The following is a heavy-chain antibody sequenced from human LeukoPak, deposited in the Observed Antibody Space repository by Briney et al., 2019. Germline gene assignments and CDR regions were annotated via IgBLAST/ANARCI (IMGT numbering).Heavy chain of an antibody. CDR1: GYTFTGYY. Sequence: ASVKVSCKASGYTFTGYYMHWVRQAPGQGLEWMGWINPNSGGTNYAQKFQGRVTMTRDTSISTAYMELSRLRSEDTAVYYCAREDPRGWYFLNDYWGQGTLVTVSS. V-gene: IGHV1-2*02. D-gene: IGHD6-19*01. CDR3: AREDPRGWYFLNDY. CDR2: INPNSGGT. J-gene: IGHJ4*02.